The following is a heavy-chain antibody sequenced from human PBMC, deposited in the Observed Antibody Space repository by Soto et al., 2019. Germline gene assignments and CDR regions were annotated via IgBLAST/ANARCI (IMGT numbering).Heavy chain of an antibody. V-gene: IGHV3-23*01. CDR2: ISGSGGST. Sequence: GGSLRLSCAASGFTFSSYAMSWVRQAPGKVLEWVSAISGSGGSTYYADSVKGRFTISRDNSKNTLYLQMNSLRAADTAVYYCAKDFGQWLGTGFDYWGQGTLVTVSS. CDR1: GFTFSSYA. J-gene: IGHJ4*02. D-gene: IGHD6-19*01. CDR3: AKDFGQWLGTGFDY.